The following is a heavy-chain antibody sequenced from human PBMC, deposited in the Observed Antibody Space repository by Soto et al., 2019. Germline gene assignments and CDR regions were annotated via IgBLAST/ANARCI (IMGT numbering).Heavy chain of an antibody. D-gene: IGHD5-12*01. CDR2: INDSGRT. CDR3: ARPRGYSGYDLI. V-gene: IGHV4-61*01. J-gene: IGHJ4*02. Sequence: SETLSLTCSVSVGSVTSDSYYWNWIRQPPGKGLEWIGYINDSGRTNYNTSLRTRVNILVDKSKNQFSLRLNSVTATDTAVYYCARPRGYSGYDLIWGKGTRVTVSS. CDR1: VGSVTSDSYY.